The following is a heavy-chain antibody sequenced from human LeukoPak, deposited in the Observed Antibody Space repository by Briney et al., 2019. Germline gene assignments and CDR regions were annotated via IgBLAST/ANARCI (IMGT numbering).Heavy chain of an antibody. D-gene: IGHD5-24*01. CDR2: ISAYNGNT. V-gene: IGHV1-18*01. J-gene: IGHJ2*01. CDR1: GYSFSSYG. Sequence: ASGKGSCKASGYSFSSYGINWVRQAPGQGLEWMGWISAYNGNTNYAQKLQGRVTMTRDTSTSTAYMELRSLSSDDTAVYYCARDKVPWELQLQAYFDLWGRGTLVTVSS. CDR3: ARDKVPWELQLQAYFDL.